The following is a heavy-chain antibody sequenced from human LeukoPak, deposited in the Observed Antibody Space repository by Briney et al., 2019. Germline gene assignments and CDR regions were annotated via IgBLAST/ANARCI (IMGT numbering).Heavy chain of an antibody. CDR3: ARGIVGATLYFQH. CDR2: INPNSGGT. Sequence: ASVKVSCKASGYTFTGYYMHWVRQAPGQGPEWMGWINPNSGGTNYAQKFQGRVTMTRDTSISTAYMELSRLRSDDTAVYYCARGIVGATLYFQHWGRGTLVTVSS. D-gene: IGHD1-26*01. CDR1: GYTFTGYY. J-gene: IGHJ1*01. V-gene: IGHV1-2*02.